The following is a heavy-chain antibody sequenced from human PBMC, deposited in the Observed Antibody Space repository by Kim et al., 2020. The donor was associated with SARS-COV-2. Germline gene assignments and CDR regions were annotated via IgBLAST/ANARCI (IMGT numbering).Heavy chain of an antibody. V-gene: IGHV4-4*02. J-gene: IGHJ6*02. D-gene: IGHD1-26*01. CDR1: GGSISSSNW. CDR3: ARGGVGATNYYYYGMDV. CDR2: IYHSGST. Sequence: SETLSLTCAVSGGSISSSNWWSWVRQPPGKGLEWIGEIYHSGSTNYNPSLKSRVTISVDKSKNQFSLKLSSVTAADTAVYYCARGGVGATNYYYYGMDVWGQGTTVTVSS.